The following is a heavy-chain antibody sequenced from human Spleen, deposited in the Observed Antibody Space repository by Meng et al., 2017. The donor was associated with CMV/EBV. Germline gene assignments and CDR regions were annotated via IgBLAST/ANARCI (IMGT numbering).Heavy chain of an antibody. Sequence: ASVKVSCKVSGYTLTELSMHWVRQAPGKGLEWMGGFDPEDGETIYAQKFQDRVTITADKSTSTAYMELSSLRSEDTAVYYCARRRFGEDSYGMDVWGQGTTVTVSS. V-gene: IGHV1-24*01. CDR1: GYTLTELS. CDR2: FDPEDGET. D-gene: IGHD3-10*01. CDR3: ARRRFGEDSYGMDV. J-gene: IGHJ6*02.